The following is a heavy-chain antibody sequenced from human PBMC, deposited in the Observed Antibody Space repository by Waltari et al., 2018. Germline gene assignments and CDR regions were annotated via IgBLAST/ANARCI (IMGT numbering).Heavy chain of an antibody. CDR2: MNPNSGNT. CDR1: GYTFISYD. J-gene: IGHJ4*02. D-gene: IGHD3-3*01. Sequence: QVQLVQSGAEVKKPGASVKVSCKASGYTFISYDINWVRQATGQGLEWMGWMNPNSGNTGYAQKFQGRVTMTRNTSISTAYMELSSLISEDTAVYYLARGLYDYDFWSGYPDYWGQGTLVTVSS. CDR3: ARGLYDYDFWSGYPDY. V-gene: IGHV1-8*01.